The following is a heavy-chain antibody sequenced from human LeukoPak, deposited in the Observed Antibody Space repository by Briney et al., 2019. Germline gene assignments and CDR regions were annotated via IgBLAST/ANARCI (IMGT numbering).Heavy chain of an antibody. CDR3: ARDIGGSFDY. Sequence: SQTLSLTRTVSGGSISNYYWTWIRQPPGKGLECIGYVRSGTTDHNPSLKSRVTISADTSRNQFSLRLNSVTAADTAVYYCARDIGGSFDYWGQGTLVTVSS. D-gene: IGHD2-15*01. CDR2: VRSGTT. CDR1: GGSISNYY. V-gene: IGHV4-59*01. J-gene: IGHJ4*02.